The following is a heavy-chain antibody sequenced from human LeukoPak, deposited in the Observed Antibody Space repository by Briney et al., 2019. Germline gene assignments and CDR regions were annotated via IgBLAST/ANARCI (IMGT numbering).Heavy chain of an antibody. J-gene: IGHJ4*02. CDR1: GDSISSYS. D-gene: IGHD3-16*02. CDR3: AGDYTLRSYRLDY. V-gene: IGHV4-59*12. Sequence: SETLSLTCTVSGDSISSYSWSWVRQPPGRGLEWIGYVYYSGSTTYNPSLKSRVTISLDTSKKQFSLKLNSVTAADTAMYYCAGDYTLRSYRLDYWGRGTLVTVSS. CDR2: VYYSGST.